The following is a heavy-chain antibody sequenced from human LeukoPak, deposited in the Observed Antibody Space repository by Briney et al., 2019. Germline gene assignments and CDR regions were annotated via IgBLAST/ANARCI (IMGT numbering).Heavy chain of an antibody. CDR1: GFTFSDYA. Sequence: GGSLRLSCAASGFTFSDYAMHWVRQAPGKGLEWVAVISEVGSSKYYADSVKGRFTISRDNSKNTLYVQMNSLRAEDTAVYYCAKDGGYWGQGTLVTVSS. CDR2: ISEVGSSK. J-gene: IGHJ4*02. D-gene: IGHD3-3*01. CDR3: AKDGGY. V-gene: IGHV3-30-3*01.